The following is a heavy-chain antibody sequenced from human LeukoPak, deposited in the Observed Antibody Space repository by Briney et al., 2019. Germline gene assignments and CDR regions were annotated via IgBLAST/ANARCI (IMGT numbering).Heavy chain of an antibody. D-gene: IGHD6-13*01. Sequence: PLSLICTVSYGSISSGSYYGRRLRQPAGKGLECIWRIYTSVNTNNNPSLTSRVSISVVTSKNQFSLQLSSVTAADTAVYYCARRVREFAIIAAAGKSWFDPWGQGTLVTVSS. V-gene: IGHV4-61*02. CDR2: IYTSVNT. CDR1: YGSISSGSYY. CDR3: ARRVREFAIIAAAGKSWFDP. J-gene: IGHJ5*02.